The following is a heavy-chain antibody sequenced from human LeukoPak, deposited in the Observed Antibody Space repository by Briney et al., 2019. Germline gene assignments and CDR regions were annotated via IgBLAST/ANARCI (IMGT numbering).Heavy chain of an antibody. V-gene: IGHV3-23*01. CDR3: AKDASGYSYANFDY. J-gene: IGHJ4*02. CDR1: GFTFSSYA. CDR2: ISGSGGST. Sequence: GGSLRLSCAASGFTFSSYAMTWVRQAPGKGLEWVSTISGSGGSTYYADSVKGRFTISRDNSKNTLYLQMNSLRADDTAVYYCAKDASGYSYANFDYWGQGTLVTVSS. D-gene: IGHD5-18*01.